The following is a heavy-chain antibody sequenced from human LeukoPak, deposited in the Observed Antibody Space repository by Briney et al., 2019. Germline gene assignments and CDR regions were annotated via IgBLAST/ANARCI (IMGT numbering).Heavy chain of an antibody. CDR3: ARDLRYDSSGWAFDY. D-gene: IGHD3-22*01. Sequence: KTSETLSLTCTVSGGSITSYYWSWIRQPPGKGLEWIGYIYYSGSTNYNPSLKSRVTISVDTSKNQFSLKLSSVTAADTAVYYCARDLRYDSSGWAFDYWGQGNLVTVSS. J-gene: IGHJ4*02. CDR1: GGSITSYY. CDR2: IYYSGST. V-gene: IGHV4-59*01.